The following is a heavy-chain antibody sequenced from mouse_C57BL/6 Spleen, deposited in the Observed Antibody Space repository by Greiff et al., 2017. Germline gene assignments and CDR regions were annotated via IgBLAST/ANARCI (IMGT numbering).Heavy chain of an antibody. CDR1: GYTFTEYT. CDR2: FYPGRGSI. CDR3: AREGITTVWFDY. Sequence: VMLVESGAELVKPGASVKLSCKASGYTFTEYTIHWVKQRSGQGLEWIGWFYPGRGSIKYNEKFKDKATLTADKSSSTVYMELSRLTSEDSAVYFCAREGITTVWFDYWGQGTTLTVSS. D-gene: IGHD1-1*01. V-gene: IGHV1-62-2*01. J-gene: IGHJ2*01.